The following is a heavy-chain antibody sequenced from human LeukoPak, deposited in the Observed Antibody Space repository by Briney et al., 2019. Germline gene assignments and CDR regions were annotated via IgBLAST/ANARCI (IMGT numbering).Heavy chain of an antibody. CDR3: ARGHRDYDILTGYYYNY. D-gene: IGHD3-9*01. V-gene: IGHV4-34*01. J-gene: IGHJ4*02. CDR1: GGSFSGYY. CDR2: INHSGST. Sequence: SETLSFTCAVYGGSFSGYYWSWIRQPPGKGLEWIGEINHSGSTNYNPSLKSRVTISVDTSKNQFSLKLSSVTAADTAVYYCARGHRDYDILTGYYYNYWGQGTLVTVSS.